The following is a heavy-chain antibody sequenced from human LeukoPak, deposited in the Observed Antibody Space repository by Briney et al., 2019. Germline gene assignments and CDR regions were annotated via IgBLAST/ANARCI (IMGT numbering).Heavy chain of an antibody. CDR2: IYHSGST. D-gene: IGHD4-17*01. CDR3: ARTDDYGDSRGAFDI. Sequence: SETLSLTCAVSGGSISSSNWWSWVRQPPGKGLEWIGEIYHSGSTNYNPSLKSRVTISVDKSKNQFSLKLSSVTAADTAVYYCARTDDYGDSRGAFDIWGQGTMVTVSS. J-gene: IGHJ3*02. V-gene: IGHV4-4*02. CDR1: GGSISSSNW.